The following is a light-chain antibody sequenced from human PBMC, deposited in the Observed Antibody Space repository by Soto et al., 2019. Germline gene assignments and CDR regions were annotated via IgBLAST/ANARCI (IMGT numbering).Light chain of an antibody. Sequence: EIVMTQSPVTLSVSPGERATLSCRASQTIRSDLAWYQQKPGQALRLLISDASTRATGIPARFNGSGSGTEFTLAISSLQSEDFAIYYCHQYNTWPLTFGGGTKVEIK. CDR1: QTIRSD. V-gene: IGKV3-15*01. CDR2: DAS. CDR3: HQYNTWPLT. J-gene: IGKJ4*01.